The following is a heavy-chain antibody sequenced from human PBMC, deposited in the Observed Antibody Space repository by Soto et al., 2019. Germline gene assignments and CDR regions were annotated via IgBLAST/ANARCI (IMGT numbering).Heavy chain of an antibody. CDR3: AGPSGSSCPECMDV. CDR1: GGSTSSYY. Sequence: PSETLSLTCTVSGGSTSSYYWSWIRQPPGKGLEWIGYIYYSGSTNYNPSLKSRVTISVDTSKNQFSLKLSSVTAADTAVYYCAGPSGSSCPECMDVWGQGTTVTVSS. J-gene: IGHJ6*02. V-gene: IGHV4-59*01. CDR2: IYYSGST. D-gene: IGHD6-13*01.